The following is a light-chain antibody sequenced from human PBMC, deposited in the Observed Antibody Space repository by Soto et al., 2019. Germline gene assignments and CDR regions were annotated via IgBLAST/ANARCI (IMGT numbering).Light chain of an antibody. CDR1: QSIRSY. J-gene: IGKJ4*01. CDR2: TAS. CDR3: QQSYTTPLG. Sequence: DFQMTQSPATLSASVGDRLTITGRASQSIRSYLNWYQQKPGKAPKLLIFTASTLQSGVPSRFSGSGSGTDFTLTISSLQPEDFATYYCQQSYTTPLGFGGGTKVDIK. V-gene: IGKV1-39*01.